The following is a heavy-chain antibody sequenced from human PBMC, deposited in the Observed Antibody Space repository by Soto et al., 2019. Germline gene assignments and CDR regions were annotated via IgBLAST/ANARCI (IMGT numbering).Heavy chain of an antibody. J-gene: IGHJ4*02. D-gene: IGHD2-15*01. CDR2: IYSSGNA. V-gene: IGHV4-39*02. CDR3: ARRIGGSSNFDN. Sequence: PSETLSLICTIPGDSISGTSYRWVWIRQAPGKGLEWLADIYSSGNAYYSPSLQSRLTISIDTSSNHFYLTLKSVTAADTAIYYCARRIGGSSNFDNWGQGILVTVSS. CDR1: GDSISGTSYR.